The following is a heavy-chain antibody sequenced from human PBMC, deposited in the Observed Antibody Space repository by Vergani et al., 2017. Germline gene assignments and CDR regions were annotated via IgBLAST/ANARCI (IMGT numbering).Heavy chain of an antibody. V-gene: IGHV4-39*07. CDR2: IYYSGST. D-gene: IGHD5-18*01. CDR3: ARGRVQLWSRTYYYYYMDV. J-gene: IGHJ6*03. Sequence: QLQLQESGPGLVKPSETLSLTCTVSGGSISSSSYYWGWIRQPPGKGLEWIGSIYYSGSTYYNPSLKSRVTISVDTSKNQFSLKLSSVTAADTAVYYCARGRVQLWSRTYYYYYMDVWGKGTTVTVSS. CDR1: GGSISSSSYY.